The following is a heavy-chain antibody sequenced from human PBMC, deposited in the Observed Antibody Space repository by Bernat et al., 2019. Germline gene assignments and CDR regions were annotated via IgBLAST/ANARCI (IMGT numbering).Heavy chain of an antibody. D-gene: IGHD2-15*01. CDR2: IYSGGST. Sequence: EVQLVESGGGLVQPGGSLRLSCAASGFTVSSNYMSWVRQAPGKGLEWVSVIYSGGSTYYADSVKGRFTISRDNSKNTLYLQMNSLRAEDTAVYYCARGDGVGEFGYFDYWGQGTLVTVSS. CDR3: ARGDGVGEFGYFDY. CDR1: GFTVSSNY. J-gene: IGHJ4*02. V-gene: IGHV3-66*01.